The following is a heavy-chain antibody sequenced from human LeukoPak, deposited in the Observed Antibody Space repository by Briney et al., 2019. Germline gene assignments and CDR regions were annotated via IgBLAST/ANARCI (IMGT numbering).Heavy chain of an antibody. V-gene: IGHV4-39*01. CDR2: VDYTGIT. CDR1: GGSISSSGYY. CDR3: ARAGYSYGFYYFDY. J-gene: IGHJ4*02. D-gene: IGHD5-18*01. Sequence: SETLSLTCTVSGGSISSSGYYWGWIRQPPGKGLEWIGSVDYTGITSHSPSLKSRVTISVDTSKNQFSLKVSSVSAADTGVYYCARAGYSYGFYYFDYWGQGTLVTVSS.